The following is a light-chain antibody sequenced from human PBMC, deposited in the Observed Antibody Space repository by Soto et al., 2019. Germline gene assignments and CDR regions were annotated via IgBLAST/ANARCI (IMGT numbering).Light chain of an antibody. CDR3: QQYGSSPPNT. CDR2: GAS. CDR1: QSVSSNY. J-gene: IGKJ2*01. V-gene: IGKV3-20*01. Sequence: EIVLTQSPGTLSLSPGERATLSCRASQSVSSNYVGWYQQKPGQAPRLLIYGASIRATGIPDRCSGSGSGTDLTLPLGRLEPEDFAVCYCQQYGSSPPNTFGQENKLEIK.